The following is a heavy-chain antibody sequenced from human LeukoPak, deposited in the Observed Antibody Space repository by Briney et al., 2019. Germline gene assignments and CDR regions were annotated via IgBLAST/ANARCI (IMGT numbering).Heavy chain of an antibody. CDR1: GYTLTGYY. CDR3: TRGYSRFDVGFDF. D-gene: IGHD6-13*01. Sequence: GASVDASCKAYGYTLTGYYMHWGRRAPGQGLRWRGWSQPISGGINYPQKFPGRVTMTRDTSISTAYMELSRLRSDDTAVYYCTRGYSRFDVGFDFCGQGKVVTVSS. J-gene: IGHJ4*02. CDR2: SQPISGGI. V-gene: IGHV1-2*02.